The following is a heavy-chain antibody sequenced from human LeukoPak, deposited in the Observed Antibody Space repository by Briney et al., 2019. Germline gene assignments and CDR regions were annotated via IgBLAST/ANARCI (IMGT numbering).Heavy chain of an antibody. V-gene: IGHV1-69*04. Sequence: SVKVSCKASGGTFSSYTISWVRQAPGQGLEWMGRIIPILGIANYAQKFQGRVTITADKSTSTAYMELSSLRSEDTAVYYCARENGYSGYDWVFDYWGQGTLATVSS. CDR1: GGTFSSYT. J-gene: IGHJ4*02. CDR3: ARENGYSGYDWVFDY. D-gene: IGHD5-12*01. CDR2: IIPILGIA.